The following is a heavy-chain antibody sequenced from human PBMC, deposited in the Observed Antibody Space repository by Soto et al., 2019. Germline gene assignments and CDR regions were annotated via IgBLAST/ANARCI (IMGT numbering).Heavy chain of an antibody. V-gene: IGHV4-59*12. CDR2: VYYTGST. Sequence: SETLSLTCTISGGSISGYYWSWIRQPPGKGLEWIGYVYYTGSTKYNPSLESRVAMSADTSKNQFSLKVSSVTAADTAVYYWARVLAAAGTLHFDYWGKGTLVTVSS. J-gene: IGHJ4*02. CDR1: GGSISGYY. CDR3: ARVLAAAGTLHFDY. D-gene: IGHD6-13*01.